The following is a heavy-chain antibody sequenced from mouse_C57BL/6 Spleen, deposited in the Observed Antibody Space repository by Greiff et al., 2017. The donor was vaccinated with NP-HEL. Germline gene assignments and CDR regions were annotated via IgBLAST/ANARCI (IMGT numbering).Heavy chain of an antibody. Sequence: QVQLQQPGAELVKPGASVKLSCKASGYTFTSYWMQWVKQRPGQGLEWIGEIDPSDSYTNYNQKFKGKATLTVDPSSSTAYMQLSSLTSEDSAVYYGARYGASWAWFAYWGQGTLVTVSA. CDR3: ARYGASWAWFAY. J-gene: IGHJ3*01. CDR2: IDPSDSYT. V-gene: IGHV1-50*01. CDR1: GYTFTSYW. D-gene: IGHD4-1*01.